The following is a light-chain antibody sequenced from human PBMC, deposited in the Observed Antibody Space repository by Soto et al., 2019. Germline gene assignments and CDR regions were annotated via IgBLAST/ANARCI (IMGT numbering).Light chain of an antibody. CDR2: GAS. CDR1: QSVSINY. CDR3: QQYGSSLTWT. V-gene: IGKV3-20*01. J-gene: IGKJ1*01. Sequence: ESVVARAPGPLSQSPGERATLSCRASQSVSINYLAWYQQKPGQAPRLLIYGASNRATGIPDRFSGSGSETDFTLTISRLEPEDFAVYYCQQYGSSLTWTFAQRTKVAIK.